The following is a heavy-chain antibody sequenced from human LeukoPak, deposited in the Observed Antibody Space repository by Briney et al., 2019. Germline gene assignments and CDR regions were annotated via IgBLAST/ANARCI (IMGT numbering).Heavy chain of an antibody. CDR3: AREYYYDSSVDY. V-gene: IGHV4-30-2*01. CDR1: GASISRGYYS. J-gene: IGHJ4*02. D-gene: IGHD3-22*01. Sequence: SQTLSLTCTVSGASISRGYYSWTWIRQPPGKGLEWIGYHYHSGSAYYNPSLKSRVTISVDTSKNQFSLKLSSVTAADTAVYYCAREYYYDSSVDYWGQGTLVTVSS. CDR2: HYHSGSA.